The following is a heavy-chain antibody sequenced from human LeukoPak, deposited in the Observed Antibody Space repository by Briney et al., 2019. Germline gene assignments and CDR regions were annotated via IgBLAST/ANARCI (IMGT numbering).Heavy chain of an antibody. D-gene: IGHD3-3*01. CDR3: ARDPGGYDFCSGYYTPTYYFDY. Sequence: PGRSLRLSCAASGFTFSSYGMHWVRQAPGKGLEWVAVIWYDGSNKYYADSVKGRFTISRDNSKNTLYLQMNSLRAEDTAVYYCARDPGGYDFCSGYYTPTYYFDYWGQGTLVTVSS. CDR1: GFTFSSYG. V-gene: IGHV3-33*01. CDR2: IWYDGSNK. J-gene: IGHJ4*02.